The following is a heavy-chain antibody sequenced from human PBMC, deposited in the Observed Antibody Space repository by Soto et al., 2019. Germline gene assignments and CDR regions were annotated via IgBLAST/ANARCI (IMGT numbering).Heavy chain of an antibody. Sequence: PGGSLRLSCAASGFTFSNYWMHWVRQAPGKGLVWVSRINSDGSSTSYADSVKGRFTIPRDNAKNTLYLQMDSLRAEDTAEYYCVRPLTETTPRNFDIWGQGTMVTVSS. J-gene: IGHJ3*02. D-gene: IGHD1-20*01. CDR1: GFTFSNYW. V-gene: IGHV3-74*01. CDR3: VRPLTETTPRNFDI. CDR2: INSDGSST.